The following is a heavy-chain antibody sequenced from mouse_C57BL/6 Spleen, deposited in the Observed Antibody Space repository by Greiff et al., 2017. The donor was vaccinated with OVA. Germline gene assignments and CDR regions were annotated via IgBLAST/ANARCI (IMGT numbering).Heavy chain of an antibody. D-gene: IGHD2-4*01. CDR2: ISSGSSTI. CDR1: GFTFSDYG. Sequence: EVQLVESGGGLVKPGGSLKLSCAASGFTFSDYGMHWVRQAPEKGLEWVAYISSGSSTIYYADTVKGRFTISRDNAKNTLFLQMTSLRSEDTAMYYCARGRDYDVDWYFDVWGTGTTVTVSS. V-gene: IGHV5-17*01. CDR3: ARGRDYDVDWYFDV. J-gene: IGHJ1*03.